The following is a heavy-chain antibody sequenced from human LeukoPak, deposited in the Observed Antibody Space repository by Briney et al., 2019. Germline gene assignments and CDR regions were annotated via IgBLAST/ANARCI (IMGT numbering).Heavy chain of an antibody. V-gene: IGHV3-21*01. CDR3: AREPEFYGSGSYYDYYYYMDV. J-gene: IGHJ6*03. CDR1: GFTFSSYW. D-gene: IGHD3-10*01. CDR2: ISSSSSYI. Sequence: GGSLRLSCAASGFTFSSYWMHWVRQAPGKGLEWVSSISSSSSYIYYADSVKGRFTISRDNAKNSLYLQMNSLRAEDTAVYYCAREPEFYGSGSYYDYYYYMDVWGKGTTVTVSS.